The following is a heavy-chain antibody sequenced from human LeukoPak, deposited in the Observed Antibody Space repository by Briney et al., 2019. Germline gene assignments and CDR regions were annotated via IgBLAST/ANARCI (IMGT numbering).Heavy chain of an antibody. CDR1: GFTVSSNY. CDR2: IYSGGST. J-gene: IGHJ4*02. D-gene: IGHD3-3*01. V-gene: IGHV3-53*01. CDR3: ARATGFLEPPDY. Sequence: GGSLRLSCAASGFTVSSNYMSWVRQAPGKGLEWVSVIYSGGSTYYADSVKGRFTISRDNSKNTLYLQMNSLRAEDTAVYYCARATGFLEPPDYWGQGTLVTVSS.